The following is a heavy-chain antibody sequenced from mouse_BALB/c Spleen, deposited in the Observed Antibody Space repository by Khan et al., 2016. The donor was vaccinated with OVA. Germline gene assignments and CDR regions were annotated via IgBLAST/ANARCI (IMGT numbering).Heavy chain of an antibody. CDR1: GYSITRGYS. CDR3: ARDGNYMDY. D-gene: IGHD2-1*01. V-gene: IGHV3-1*02. J-gene: IGHJ4*01. Sequence: EVQLQESGPDLVKPSQSLSLTCTVTGYSITRGYSWHWIRQFPGNKLEWMGYIYYSGSIKYNPYFKSRISIARDTSKNQFFLKLNSVTTEETATDYCARDGNYMDYWGQGTSVTVSA. CDR2: IYYSGSI.